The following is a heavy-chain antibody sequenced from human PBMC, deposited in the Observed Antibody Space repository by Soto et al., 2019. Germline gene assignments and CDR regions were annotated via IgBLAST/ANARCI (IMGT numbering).Heavy chain of an antibody. CDR2: ISWNSGSV. V-gene: IGHV3-9*01. D-gene: IGHD3-22*01. CDR3: AKDLTYDSSGYLDY. CDR1: GFIFDDYG. J-gene: IGHJ4*02. Sequence: EVQLVESGGGLVQPGRSLRLSCTASGFIFDDYGLHWSPQAPGKGLEWVSGISWNSGSVGYADSVKGRFTISRDNAKNSLYLQMNSLRPEDTALYYCAKDLTYDSSGYLDYWGQGTLVTVSS.